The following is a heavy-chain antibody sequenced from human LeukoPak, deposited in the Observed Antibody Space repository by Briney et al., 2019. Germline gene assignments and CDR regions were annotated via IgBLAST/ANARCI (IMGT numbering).Heavy chain of an antibody. CDR1: GLTFSDYY. J-gene: IGHJ6*02. CDR2: ISSSGSTI. D-gene: IGHD5-18*01. CDR3: ARGTVTPFYYYYGMDV. Sequence: PGGSLRLSCAASGLTFSDYYMSWIRQAPGKGLEWVSYISSSGSTIYYADSVKGRFTISRDNAKNSLYLQMNSLRAEDTAVYYCARGTVTPFYYYYGMDVWGQGTTVTVSS. V-gene: IGHV3-11*01.